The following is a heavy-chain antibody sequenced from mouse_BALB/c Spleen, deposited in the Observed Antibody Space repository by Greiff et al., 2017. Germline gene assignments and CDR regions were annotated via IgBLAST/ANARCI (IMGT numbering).Heavy chain of an antibody. Sequence: VQLHQSGPGLVQPSQSLSITCTVSGFSLTSYGVHWVRQSPGKGLEWLGVIWSGGSTDYNAAFISRLSISKDNSKSQVFFKMNSLQANDTAIYYCARKGYYGNYGYAMDYWGQGTSVTVSS. D-gene: IGHD2-1*01. CDR1: GFSLTSYG. CDR3: ARKGYYGNYGYAMDY. J-gene: IGHJ4*01. CDR2: IWSGGST. V-gene: IGHV2-2*02.